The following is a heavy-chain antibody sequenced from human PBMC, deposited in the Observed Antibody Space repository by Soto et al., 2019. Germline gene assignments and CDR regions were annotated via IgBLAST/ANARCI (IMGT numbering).Heavy chain of an antibody. CDR3: ARGELLWFGEIPDAFDM. J-gene: IGHJ3*02. CDR2: IWYDGSNK. V-gene: IGHV3-33*01. D-gene: IGHD3-10*01. CDR1: GFTFSSYG. Sequence: GGSLRLSCAASGFTFSSYGMHWVRQAPGKGLEWVAVIWYDGSNKYYADSVKGRFTISRDNSKNTLYLQMNSLRAEDTAVYYCARGELLWFGEIPDAFDMWGHGTMVTVSS.